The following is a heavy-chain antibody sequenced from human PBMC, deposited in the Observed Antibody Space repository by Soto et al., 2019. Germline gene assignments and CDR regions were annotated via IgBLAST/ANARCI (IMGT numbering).Heavy chain of an antibody. D-gene: IGHD5-12*01. CDR2: INPIGGST. CDR1: GYTFTSYY. Sequence: QVQLVQSGAEVKKPGASVKVSCKASGYTFTSYYMHWVRQAPVQGLEWMGIINPIGGSTSYAQKFQVRVTMTRDTSTSTVYMEQSSLGSEDTAVYYCARVPITSVAGPKHDSLDIWGKGTMVTVSS. J-gene: IGHJ3*02. CDR3: ARVPITSVAGPKHDSLDI. V-gene: IGHV1-46*01.